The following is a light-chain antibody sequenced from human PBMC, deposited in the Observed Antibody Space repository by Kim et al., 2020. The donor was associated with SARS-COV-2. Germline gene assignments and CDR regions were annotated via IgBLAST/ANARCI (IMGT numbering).Light chain of an antibody. Sequence: AAVGDRVPITCRASQGISNYLAWYQQKPGKVPKLLIYAASTVQSGVPSRFSGSGSGTDFTLTISSLQPEDVATYYCQKYNSAPRTFGQGTKVDIK. CDR3: QKYNSAPRT. CDR1: QGISNY. CDR2: AAS. V-gene: IGKV1-27*01. J-gene: IGKJ1*01.